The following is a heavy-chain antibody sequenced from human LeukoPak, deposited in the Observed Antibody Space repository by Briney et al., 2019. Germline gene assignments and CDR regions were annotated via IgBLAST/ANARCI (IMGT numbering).Heavy chain of an antibody. CDR3: ARVRIGLRPANWFDP. D-gene: IGHD4-17*01. J-gene: IGHJ5*01. CDR2: INHSGST. V-gene: IGHV4-34*01. CDR1: GGCFSGYY. Sequence: SETLSLTCAVYGGCFSGYYWSWIRQPPGKGLEWIGEINHSGSTNYNPSLKSRVTISVDTSKNQFSLKLSSVTAADTAVYYCARVRIGLRPANWFDPWGQGTLVTVSS.